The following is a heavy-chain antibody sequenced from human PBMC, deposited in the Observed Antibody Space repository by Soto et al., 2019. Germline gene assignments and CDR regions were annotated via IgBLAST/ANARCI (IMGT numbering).Heavy chain of an antibody. V-gene: IGHV2-70*04. CDR2: IDWDDDK. J-gene: IGHJ5*02. CDR3: AKTGTDGSWFDP. CDR1: GFSLSTSGMR. Sequence: SGPTLVNPTQTLTLTCTFSGFSLSTSGMRVSWIRQPPGKALQWLARIDWDDDKFYTTSLRTRLTISKDTSKNQVVLTMTNMDPVDTATYYCAKTGTDGSWFDPWSQGTLVTVSS. D-gene: IGHD1-1*01.